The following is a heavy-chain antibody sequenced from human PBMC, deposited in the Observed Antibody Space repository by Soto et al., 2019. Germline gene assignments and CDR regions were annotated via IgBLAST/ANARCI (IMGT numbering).Heavy chain of an antibody. J-gene: IGHJ3*02. Sequence: QVQLVQSGAEVKKPGSSVNVSCKASGGTFSSYTISCVRQAPVQGLEWMGRIIPIRGIANYAQKFQGRVTIIADKSTSTAYMELSSLRSEDTAVYYCERDRSVVVARYDAFDIWGQGTMVTVSS. V-gene: IGHV1-69*08. CDR2: IIPIRGIA. CDR3: ERDRSVVVARYDAFDI. D-gene: IGHD3-22*01. CDR1: GGTFSSYT.